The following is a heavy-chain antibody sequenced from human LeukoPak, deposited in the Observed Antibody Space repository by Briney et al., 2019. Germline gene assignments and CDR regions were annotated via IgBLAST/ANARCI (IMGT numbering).Heavy chain of an antibody. CDR3: ARYVVALYDAFDI. D-gene: IGHD2-21*01. J-gene: IGHJ3*02. V-gene: IGHV1-69*13. Sequence: ASVKVSCKASGGTFSSYAISWVRQAPGQGLEWMGGIIPIFGTANYTQKFQGRVTITADESTSTAYMELSSLRSEGTAVYYCARYVVALYDAFDIWGQGTMVTVSS. CDR2: IIPIFGTA. CDR1: GGTFSSYA.